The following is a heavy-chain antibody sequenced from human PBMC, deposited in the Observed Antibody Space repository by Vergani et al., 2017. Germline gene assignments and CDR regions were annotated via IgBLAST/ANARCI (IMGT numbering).Heavy chain of an antibody. D-gene: IGHD1-26*01. CDR2: IIPILGIA. J-gene: IGHJ4*02. V-gene: IGHV1-69*08. Sequence: QVQLVQSGAEVKKPGSSVKVSCKASGGTFSSYTISWVRQAPGQGLEWMGRIIPILGIANYAQKFQGRVTITADKSTSTAYMELSSLRSEDTAVYYCARDRSGSYMGGYYFDYWGQGTLVTVSS. CDR3: ARDRSGSYMGGYYFDY. CDR1: GGTFSSYT.